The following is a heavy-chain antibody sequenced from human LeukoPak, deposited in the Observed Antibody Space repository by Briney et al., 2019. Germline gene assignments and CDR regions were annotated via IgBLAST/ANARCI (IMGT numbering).Heavy chain of an antibody. CDR2: IWYDGSTK. D-gene: IGHD2-15*01. J-gene: IGHJ5*02. Sequence: GGSLRLSCAASGFTFSSFGMHWVRQSPGKGLEWVAVIWYDGSTKVYADSVKGRFTISRDNSRNTLYLQVNSLRAEDTAVYYCAKGPVRVVAATPLWFDPWGQGTLVTVSS. CDR3: AKGPVRVVAATPLWFDP. V-gene: IGHV3-33*06. CDR1: GFTFSSFG.